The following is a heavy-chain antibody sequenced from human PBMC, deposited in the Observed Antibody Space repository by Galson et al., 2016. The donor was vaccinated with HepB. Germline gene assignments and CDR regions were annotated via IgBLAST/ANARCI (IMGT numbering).Heavy chain of an antibody. J-gene: IGHJ4*02. D-gene: IGHD2-15*01. CDR2: ISAYDGHT. CDR1: GYTFTSRG. V-gene: IGHV1-18*01. Sequence: SVKVSCKASGYTFTSRGISWVRQAPGQGLEWMGWISAYDGHTNYGQKLQDRLTMTTGTSTSTAYMELRSLRSDDTAVYYCARDQAPLPGDYWGQGTLVTVSS. CDR3: ARDQAPLPGDY.